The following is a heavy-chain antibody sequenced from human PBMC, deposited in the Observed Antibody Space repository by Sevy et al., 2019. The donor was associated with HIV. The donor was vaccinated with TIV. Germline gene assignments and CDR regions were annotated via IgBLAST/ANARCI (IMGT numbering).Heavy chain of an antibody. V-gene: IGHV4-34*01. CDR1: GGSFSGYY. CDR3: WRHCTGSSCSHAFDI. D-gene: IGHD2-15*01. CDR2: INHSGGT. Sequence: SETLSLTCAVYGGSFSGYYWSWIRQPPGKGLEWIGEINHSGGTNYNPSLKSRVTISVDTSKNQFSLTLNSVTAADTAVYYCWRHCTGSSCSHAFDIWGQGTMITVSS. J-gene: IGHJ3*02.